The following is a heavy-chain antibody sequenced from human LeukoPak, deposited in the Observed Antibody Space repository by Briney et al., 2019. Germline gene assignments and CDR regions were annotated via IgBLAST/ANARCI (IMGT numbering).Heavy chain of an antibody. D-gene: IGHD1-7*01. CDR1: GYTFTAYY. Sequence: ASVKVSCKASGYTFTAYYMHWVRQAPGQGLEWLGWINPNSGGTTYAQNFQGRVTMTRDTSISTAYMELSSLRSDDTAVYYCARGVTGNTRVDFWGQGTLVTVSS. V-gene: IGHV1-2*02. CDR2: INPNSGGT. CDR3: ARGVTGNTRVDF. J-gene: IGHJ4*02.